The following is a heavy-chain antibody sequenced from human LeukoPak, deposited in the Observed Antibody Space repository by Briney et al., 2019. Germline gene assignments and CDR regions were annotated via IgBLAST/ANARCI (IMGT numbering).Heavy chain of an antibody. J-gene: IGHJ4*02. V-gene: IGHV3-43*02. CDR2: ISGDGGST. CDR3: ASLGSAWYRFDY. Sequence: GGSLRLSCAASGFTFDDHAIHCVRQAPGKGLEWVSLISGDGGSTYYADFVKGRFTISRDNSKNSLYLQMNSLRTEDTALYYCASLGSAWYRFDYWGQGTLVTVSS. D-gene: IGHD6-19*01. CDR1: GFTFDDHA.